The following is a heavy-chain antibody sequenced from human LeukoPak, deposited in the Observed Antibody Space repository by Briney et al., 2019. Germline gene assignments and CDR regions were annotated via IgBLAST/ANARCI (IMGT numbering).Heavy chain of an antibody. V-gene: IGHV4-59*01. Sequence: PSETLSLTCTVSGGSISSYYWSWIRQPPGKGLEWIAYIYYSGSTNYNPSLKSRVTISVDTSKNQFSLKLRSVTAADTAVYYSARAKGDYWGQGTLVTVSS. J-gene: IGHJ4*02. CDR3: ARAKGDY. CDR1: GGSISSYY. CDR2: IYYSGST.